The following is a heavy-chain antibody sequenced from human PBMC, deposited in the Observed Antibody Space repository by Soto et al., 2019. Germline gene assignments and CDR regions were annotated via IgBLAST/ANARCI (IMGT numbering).Heavy chain of an antibody. CDR3: ATDDAFSLRYSSGWGDY. Sequence: EVQLVESGGGLVQPGGSMRLSCAASGFTFSSYSMNWVRQAPGKGLEWVSYISSSSSTIYYADSVKGRFTISRDNAKNSLYLQMNSLRDEDTAVYYCATDDAFSLRYSSGWGDYWGQGTLVTVSS. J-gene: IGHJ4*02. D-gene: IGHD6-19*01. V-gene: IGHV3-48*02. CDR2: ISSSSSTI. CDR1: GFTFSSYS.